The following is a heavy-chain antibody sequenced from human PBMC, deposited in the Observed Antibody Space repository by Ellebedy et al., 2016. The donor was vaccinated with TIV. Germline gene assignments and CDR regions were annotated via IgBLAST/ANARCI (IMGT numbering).Heavy chain of an antibody. CDR2: ISYNSGRT. CDR3: AKSLIAAPDALTPRFDY. V-gene: IGHV3-23*01. J-gene: IGHJ4*02. Sequence: GESLKFSXAASGFGFSAYAMSWVRQPPGKGLEWVSTISYNSGRTYYADSVKGRFTISRDNSKNTLYLQMNSLRAEDTAVYYCAKSLIAAPDALTPRFDYWGQGTLVTVSS. D-gene: IGHD6-13*01. CDR1: GFGFSAYA.